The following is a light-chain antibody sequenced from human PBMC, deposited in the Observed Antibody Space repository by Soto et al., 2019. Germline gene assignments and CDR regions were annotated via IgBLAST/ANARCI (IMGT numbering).Light chain of an antibody. CDR1: QSVLYNSDNKNY. V-gene: IGKV4-1*01. J-gene: IGKJ1*01. CDR2: WAS. CDR3: QQYYSTPRT. Sequence: DIVMTQSQDSLAVSLGERATINCKSSQSVLYNSDNKNYLAWYQQKSGQPPKLLIYWASTRESGVPDRFSGSGSGTDFTLTISSLQAEDVALYYCQQYYSTPRTFGQGTKVDIK.